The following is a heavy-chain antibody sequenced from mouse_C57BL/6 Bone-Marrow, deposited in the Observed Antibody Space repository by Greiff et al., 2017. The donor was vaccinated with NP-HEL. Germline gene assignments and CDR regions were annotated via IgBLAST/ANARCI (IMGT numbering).Heavy chain of an antibody. V-gene: IGHV2-6*03. CDR1: GFSLTSYG. D-gene: IGHD3-2*02. J-gene: IGHJ3*01. CDR2: IWSDGST. CDR3: ARGDSSGYVWFAY. Sequence: VKLVESGPGLVAPSQSLSITCTVSGFSLTSYGVHWVRQPPGKGLEWLVVIWSDGSTTYYSALKSRLSISKDNSKSQVFLKLNSLQTDDTAMYYCARGDSSGYVWFAYWGQGTLVTVSA.